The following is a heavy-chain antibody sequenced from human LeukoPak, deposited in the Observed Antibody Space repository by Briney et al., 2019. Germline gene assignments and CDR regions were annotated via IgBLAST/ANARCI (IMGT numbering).Heavy chain of an antibody. V-gene: IGHV4-39*07. CDR2: IYYSGST. CDR1: GGSISSSSYY. CDR3: ARGALYYYDSSGYYRRFDY. D-gene: IGHD3-22*01. J-gene: IGHJ4*02. Sequence: SETLSLTCTVSGGSISSSSYYWGWIRQPPGKGLEWIGSIYYSGSTYYNPSLKSRVTISVDTSKNQFSLKLSSVTAADTAMYYCARGALYYYDSSGYYRRFDYWGQGTLVTVSS.